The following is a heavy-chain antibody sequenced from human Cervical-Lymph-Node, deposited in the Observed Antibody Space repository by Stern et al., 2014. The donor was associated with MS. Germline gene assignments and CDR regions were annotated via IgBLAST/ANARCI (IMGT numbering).Heavy chain of an antibody. Sequence: VQLVESGGGLVQRGGSLRLSCAASGFTFSTYWMHWVRQVPGTGLVSVARINTDASRTSYADSVKGRFTISRDNAKNTLYLQMDSLRADDTAVYYCARDRQWEISGPSDYWGPGTLVTVSS. V-gene: IGHV3-74*01. J-gene: IGHJ4*02. D-gene: IGHD1-26*01. CDR2: INTDASRT. CDR3: ARDRQWEISGPSDY. CDR1: GFTFSTYW.